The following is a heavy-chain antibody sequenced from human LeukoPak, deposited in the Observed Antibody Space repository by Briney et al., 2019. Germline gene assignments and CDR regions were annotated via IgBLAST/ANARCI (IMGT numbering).Heavy chain of an antibody. CDR1: GYTFTNYD. V-gene: IGHV1-8*01. CDR2: MSPNNGDT. D-gene: IGHD7-27*01. Sequence: ASVKVSCKTSGYTFTNYDVNWVRQATGQGLEWLGWMSPNNGDTGYAQKFQGRVTMTRDTSTNTAYMELSGLTSEDTAVYYCARNPPRTGDLNSRGQGALVTVSS. J-gene: IGHJ5*01. CDR3: ARNPPRTGDLNS.